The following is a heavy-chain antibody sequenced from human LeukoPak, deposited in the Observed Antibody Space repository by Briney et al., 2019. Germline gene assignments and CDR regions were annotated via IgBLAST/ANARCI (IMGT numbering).Heavy chain of an antibody. CDR2: INPNSAGT. Sequence: ASVKVSCKASGYTFTGYFIHWVRQAPGQGLEWMGWINPNSAGTNCAQKFQGRVTMTRDTSISTAYMELSRLRSDDTAVYYCARDERYDSSGYPFDYWGQGTLVTVSS. D-gene: IGHD3-22*01. V-gene: IGHV1-2*02. CDR1: GYTFTGYF. J-gene: IGHJ4*02. CDR3: ARDERYDSSGYPFDY.